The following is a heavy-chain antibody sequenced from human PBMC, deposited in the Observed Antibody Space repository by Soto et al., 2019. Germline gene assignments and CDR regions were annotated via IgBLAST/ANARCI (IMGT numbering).Heavy chain of an antibody. V-gene: IGHV3-30*18. D-gene: IGHD2-15*01. Sequence: LRLSCAASGFTFSSYGMHWVRQAPGKGLEWVAVISYDGSNKYYADSVKGRFTISRDNAKNTVFLQMTGLRAEDTAVYFCAKGDCSGGRCYRGFDYWGQGTLVTVSS. J-gene: IGHJ4*02. CDR1: GFTFSSYG. CDR3: AKGDCSGGRCYRGFDY. CDR2: ISYDGSNK.